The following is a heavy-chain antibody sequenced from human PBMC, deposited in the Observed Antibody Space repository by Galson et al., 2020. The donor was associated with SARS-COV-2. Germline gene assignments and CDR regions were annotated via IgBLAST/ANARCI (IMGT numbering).Heavy chain of an antibody. CDR3: ARVWGDDSNGDQAYGMDV. CDR2: IDYSGST. D-gene: IGHD2-8*01. J-gene: IGHJ6*02. V-gene: IGHV4-31*03. Sequence: SETLSLTCTVSGGSISSGGKIWSWIRQHPGKGLELIGYIDYSGSTYYNPSLKSRVTISVDTSKNQFSLRLNSVTAADTAVYYCARVWGDDSNGDQAYGMDVWGQGTTVAVAS. CDR1: GGSISSGGKI.